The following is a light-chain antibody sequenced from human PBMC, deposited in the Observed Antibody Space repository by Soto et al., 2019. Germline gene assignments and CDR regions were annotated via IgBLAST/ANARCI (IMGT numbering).Light chain of an antibody. CDR3: SSFTTSSTVL. Sequence: QSVLTQPTSVSGSLGQSITISCTGTRSDIGGYNYVSWYQQHPGKAPKVMIFEVSKRPSGVSNRFSGSKSGNMASLTISGLQAEDEGDYYCSSFTTSSTVLLGGRTKLTVL. CDR1: RSDIGGYNY. V-gene: IGLV2-14*01. CDR2: EVS. J-gene: IGLJ2*01.